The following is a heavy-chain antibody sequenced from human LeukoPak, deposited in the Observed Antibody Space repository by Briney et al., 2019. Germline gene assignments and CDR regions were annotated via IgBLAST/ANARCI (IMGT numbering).Heavy chain of an antibody. CDR2: ISTGGGST. CDR1: GFTFSIYD. V-gene: IGHV3-23*01. CDR3: AKSGGQ. D-gene: IGHD2-15*01. Sequence: GGSLRLSCAASGFTFSIYDMNWVRQAPGKGLEWVSTISTGGGSTYYADSVKGRFTISRDNSKSTLYLQINGLRGADTAVYYCAKSGGQWGQGTLVTVSS. J-gene: IGHJ4*02.